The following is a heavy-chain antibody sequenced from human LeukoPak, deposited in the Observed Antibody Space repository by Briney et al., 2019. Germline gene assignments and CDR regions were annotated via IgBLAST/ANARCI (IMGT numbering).Heavy chain of an antibody. V-gene: IGHV4-61*02. CDR1: GGSISSGSYY. D-gene: IGHD1-7*01. CDR2: IYTSGST. Sequence: SETLSLTCTVSGGSISSGSYYWCWIRQPAGKGLEWIGRIYTSGSTNYNPSLKSRVTISVDTSKNQFSLKLSSVTAADTAVYYCARGVLITGTTPLDFWGQGTLVTVSS. CDR3: ARGVLITGTTPLDF. J-gene: IGHJ4*02.